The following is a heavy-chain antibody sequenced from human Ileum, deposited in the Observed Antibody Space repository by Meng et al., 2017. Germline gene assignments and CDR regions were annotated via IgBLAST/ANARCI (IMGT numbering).Heavy chain of an antibody. D-gene: IGHD6-6*01. V-gene: IGHV3-48*03. J-gene: IGHJ6*02. Sequence: GESLKTSCAASGFIFSSYEMNWVRQAPGKGLEWVSYISSSGSTIYYADSEKGRFTISRDNAKNSLYLQMNSLRAEDTAVYYCARDSQLGGYYYYYYGMDVWGQGTTVTVSS. CDR3: ARDSQLGGYYYYYYGMDV. CDR2: ISSSGSTI. CDR1: GFIFSSYE.